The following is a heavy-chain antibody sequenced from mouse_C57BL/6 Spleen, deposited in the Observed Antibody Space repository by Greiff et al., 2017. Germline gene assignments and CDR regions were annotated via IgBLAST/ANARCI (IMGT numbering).Heavy chain of an antibody. V-gene: IGHV1-26*01. CDR1: GYTFTDYY. CDR2: INPNNGGT. CDR3: ARRAYYGSSYPFGY. D-gene: IGHD1-1*01. Sequence: VQLQQSGPELVEPGASAKISCKASGYTFTDYYMNWVKQSHGKSLEWIGDINPNNGGTSYNQKFKGKATLTVDKSSSTAYMELRSLTSEDSAVYYCARRAYYGSSYPFGYWGQGTTLTVSS. J-gene: IGHJ2*01.